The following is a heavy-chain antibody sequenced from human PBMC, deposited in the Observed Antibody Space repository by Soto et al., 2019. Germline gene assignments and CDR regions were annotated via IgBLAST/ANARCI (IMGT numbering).Heavy chain of an antibody. D-gene: IGHD3-9*01. V-gene: IGHV3-48*03. J-gene: IGHJ4*02. CDR1: GFTFSSYE. CDR2: ISSSGSTI. CDR3: AVLTGPFDY. Sequence: VGSLRLSCAASGFTFSSYEMNWVRQAPGKGLEWVSYISSSGSTIYYADSVKVRFTISRDNAKNSLYLQMNSLRAEDKAVYYCAVLTGPFDYWGQGTLVTVSS.